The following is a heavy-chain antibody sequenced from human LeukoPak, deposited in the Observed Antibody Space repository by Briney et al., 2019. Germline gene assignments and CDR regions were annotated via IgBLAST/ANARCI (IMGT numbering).Heavy chain of an antibody. CDR3: ARVGVAGFDY. CDR2: IKEDVSDK. V-gene: IGHV3-7*03. CDR1: GFTIDDYW. Sequence: GGSLRLSCAASGFTIDDYWMSWVRQAPGKGLEWVANIKEDVSDKYYVDSVKGRFTISRDNAKISLYLQMSRLRAEDTAVYYCARVGVAGFDYWGQGILVTVSS. J-gene: IGHJ4*02. D-gene: IGHD3-3*01.